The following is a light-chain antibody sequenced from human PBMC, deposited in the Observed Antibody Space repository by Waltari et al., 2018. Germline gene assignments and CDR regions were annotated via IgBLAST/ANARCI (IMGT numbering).Light chain of an antibody. CDR3: QQYGSSSYT. CDR2: GAS. V-gene: IGKV3-20*01. Sequence: EIVLTQSPGTLSLSPGERATLSCRPSQTISSGYLTWYQQKPGQAPRRLIYGASSRATGVPDRFSGSGSGTDFTLTISRLEPEDFAVYYCQQYGSSSYTFGQGTKLEI. CDR1: QTISSGY. J-gene: IGKJ2*01.